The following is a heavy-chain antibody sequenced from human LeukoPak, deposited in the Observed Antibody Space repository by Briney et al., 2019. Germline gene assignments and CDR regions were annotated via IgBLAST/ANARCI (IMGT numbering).Heavy chain of an antibody. CDR2: INHSGRT. V-gene: IGHV4-34*01. CDR1: GGSFSDYY. CDR3: ARAWLTNWFDP. Sequence: KPSETLSLTCAVDGGSFSDYYWSWIRQPPGKGLEWIGEINHSGRTTYSPSLNSRVTISVDTSKNQFSLKLNSVTAADTAVYYCARAWLTNWFDPWGQGTLVTVSS. J-gene: IGHJ5*02. D-gene: IGHD3-16*01.